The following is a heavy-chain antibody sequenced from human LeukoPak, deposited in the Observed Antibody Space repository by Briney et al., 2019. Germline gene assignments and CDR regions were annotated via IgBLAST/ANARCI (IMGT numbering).Heavy chain of an antibody. J-gene: IGHJ4*02. CDR3: ARRRDGYNPELDY. CDR2: ISNDGIRK. D-gene: IGHD5-24*01. Sequence: PGGSLRLSCAASGFTFSRSAMHWVRQPPAKGLEWMAVISNDGIRKFHADSVMGRFTISRDNSKNTLFLQMDSLTTEDTAVYYCARRRDGYNPELDYWGQGTLVTVSS. CDR1: GFTFSRSA. V-gene: IGHV3-30-3*01.